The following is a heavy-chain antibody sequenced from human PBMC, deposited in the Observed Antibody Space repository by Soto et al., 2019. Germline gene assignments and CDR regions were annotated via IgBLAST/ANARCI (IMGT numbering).Heavy chain of an antibody. D-gene: IGHD2-15*01. J-gene: IGHJ6*02. Sequence: QVQLVQSGAEVKKPGSSVKVSCKASGGTFSSYTISWVRQAPGQGLEWMGRIIPILGIANYAQKFQGRVTITAEKSTSTAYMELSSLRSEDTAVYYCARVVVVVVAATHYYYYGMDVWGQGTTVTVSS. V-gene: IGHV1-69*02. CDR2: IIPILGIA. CDR3: ARVVVVVVAATHYYYYGMDV. CDR1: GGTFSSYT.